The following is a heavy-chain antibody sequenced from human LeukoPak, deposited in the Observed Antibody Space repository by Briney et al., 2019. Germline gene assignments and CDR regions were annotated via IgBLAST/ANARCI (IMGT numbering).Heavy chain of an antibody. D-gene: IGHD1-14*01. J-gene: IGHJ3*02. CDR2: IHPSDSET. V-gene: IGHV5-51*01. CDR1: GHDFTTYW. Sequence: GESLKISCRSSGHDFTTYWIAWVRQLPGKGLEWMGIIHPSDSETQYSPSFQGQVTTSADKSISTAYLQWSSLKASDTAMYYCARRRTRPEAFDIWGQGTMVTVSS. CDR3: ARRRTRPEAFDI.